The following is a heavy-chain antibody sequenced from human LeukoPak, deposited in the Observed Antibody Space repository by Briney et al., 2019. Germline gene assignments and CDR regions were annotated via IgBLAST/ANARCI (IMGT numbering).Heavy chain of an antibody. D-gene: IGHD3-9*01. CDR3: VILYYDILTGYPNAFDI. CDR2: ISYDGTNK. CDR1: GFTFSSYG. J-gene: IGHJ3*02. V-gene: IGHV3-30*05. Sequence: PGRSLRLSCAASGFTFSSYGMHWVRQAPGKGLEWVAVISYDGTNKYYADSVKGRFTISRDNSKDTLYLQVDSLRAEDTAVYYCVILYYDILTGYPNAFDIWGQGTMVTVCS.